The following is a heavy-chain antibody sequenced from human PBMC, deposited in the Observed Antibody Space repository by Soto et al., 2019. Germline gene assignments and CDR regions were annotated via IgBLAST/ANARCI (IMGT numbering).Heavy chain of an antibody. CDR2: IYPGDSDT. CDR1: GYSFTSYW. J-gene: IGHJ5*02. Sequence: PGESLKISCKVSGYSFTSYWIGWVRQMPWKGLEWRGIIYPGDSDTRYSPSFQGQVTISADKSISTAYLQWSSLKASDTAMYYCARQYGYYDFWSGYPKINWFDPWGQGTLVTVSS. CDR3: ARQYGYYDFWSGYPKINWFDP. D-gene: IGHD3-3*01. V-gene: IGHV5-51*01.